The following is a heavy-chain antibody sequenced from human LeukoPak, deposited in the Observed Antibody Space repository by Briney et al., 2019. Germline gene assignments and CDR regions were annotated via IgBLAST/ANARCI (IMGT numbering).Heavy chain of an antibody. Sequence: GRSLRLSCAVSGFTFSNYSTSWVRHAPGSGLEWVSSISSSSIYTYYADSMKGRFTISRDNGKNSLYLQMNSLRAEDTAIYYCARGVNGYDSYYYYGLDVWGRGTTVTVSS. J-gene: IGHJ6*04. D-gene: IGHD5-12*01. CDR2: ISSSSIYT. CDR1: GFTFSNYS. CDR3: ARGVNGYDSYYYYGLDV. V-gene: IGHV3-21*01.